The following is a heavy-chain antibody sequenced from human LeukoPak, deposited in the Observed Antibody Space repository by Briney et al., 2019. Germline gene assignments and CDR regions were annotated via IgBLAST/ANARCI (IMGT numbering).Heavy chain of an antibody. J-gene: IGHJ3*02. V-gene: IGHV4-31*03. Sequence: SQTLSLTCTVSGGSISSGGYYWSWFRQHPGKGLEWIGYIYYSGSTYYNPSLKSRVTISVDTSKNQFSLKLSSVTAADTAVYYCARDTPYYDILTGPFDIWGQGTMVTVSS. CDR2: IYYSGST. D-gene: IGHD3-9*01. CDR3: ARDTPYYDILTGPFDI. CDR1: GGSISSGGYY.